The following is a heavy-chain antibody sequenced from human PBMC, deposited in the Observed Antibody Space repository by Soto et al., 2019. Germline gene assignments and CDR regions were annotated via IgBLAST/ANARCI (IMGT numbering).Heavy chain of an antibody. CDR2: ISSRSTVI. J-gene: IGHJ3*01. D-gene: IGHD6-25*01. Sequence: EVQLVESGGGLVKPGGSLRLSCVDSEFTFSSYSMNWVRQAPGKGLEWVSSISSRSTVIFHADSLKGRFTIFRDNAKNSLYLQMNSLRVEDTAVYYCVRGGRGYTRDDVFDVWGQGTMVTVSS. CDR3: VRGGRGYTRDDVFDV. V-gene: IGHV3-21*06. CDR1: EFTFSSYS.